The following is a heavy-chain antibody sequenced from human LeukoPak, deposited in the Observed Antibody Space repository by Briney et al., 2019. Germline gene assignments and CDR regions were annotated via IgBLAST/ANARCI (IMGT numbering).Heavy chain of an antibody. CDR1: GGSISSYY. D-gene: IGHD1-26*01. V-gene: IGHV4-59*01. CDR3: ARINSGSYYAYYYYYMDV. CDR2: IYYSGST. Sequence: PSETLSLTCTVSGGSISSYYWSWTRQPPGKGLEWIGYIYYSGSTNYNPSLKSRVTISVDTSKNQFSLKLSSVTAADTAVYYCARINSGSYYAYYYYYMDVWGKGTTVTVSS. J-gene: IGHJ6*03.